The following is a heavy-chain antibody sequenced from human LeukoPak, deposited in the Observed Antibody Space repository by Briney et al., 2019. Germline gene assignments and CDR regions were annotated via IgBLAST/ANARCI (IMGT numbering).Heavy chain of an antibody. CDR2: ISYDGSNK. J-gene: IGHJ4*02. D-gene: IGHD6-13*01. Sequence: GGSLRLSCAASGFTFSSYGMHWVRQAPGKGLEWVAVISYDGSNKYYADSVKGRFTISSDYSKNTLYLQMNSLRPEDTAVYYCAKDPGIAAADYWGQGTLVTVSS. V-gene: IGHV3-30*18. CDR3: AKDPGIAAADY. CDR1: GFTFSSYG.